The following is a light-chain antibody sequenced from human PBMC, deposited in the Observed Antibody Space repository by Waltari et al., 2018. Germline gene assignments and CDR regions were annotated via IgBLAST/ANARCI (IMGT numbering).Light chain of an antibody. J-gene: IGKJ1*01. V-gene: IGKV3D-7*01. CDR3: QHYLRLPVT. CDR2: GAS. Sequence: CRARPSVSTCLCWDEHNPGQAPRLLIYGASTRATGIPDMFNGSGSGTDFNFTISRLEPDDFAVYCCQHYLRLPVTFDQVTTVEI. CDR1: PSVSTCL.